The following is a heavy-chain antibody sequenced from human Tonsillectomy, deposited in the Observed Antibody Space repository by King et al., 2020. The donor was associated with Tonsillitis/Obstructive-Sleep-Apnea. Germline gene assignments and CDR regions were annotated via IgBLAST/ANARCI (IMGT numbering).Heavy chain of an antibody. J-gene: IGHJ6*02. CDR1: GFTFGDYA. V-gene: IGHV3-49*04. CDR2: IRSKTYGGTT. CDR3: TRELRYCSSTSCYTLGGMDV. Sequence: VQLVESGGGLIQPERSLRLSCTASGFTFGDYAMSWVRQAPGKGLEWVGFIRSKTYGGTTEYAASVKGRFTISRDDSKSIAYLQMNSLKTEDTAVYYCTRELRYCSSTSCYTLGGMDVWGQGTTVTVSS. D-gene: IGHD2-2*02.